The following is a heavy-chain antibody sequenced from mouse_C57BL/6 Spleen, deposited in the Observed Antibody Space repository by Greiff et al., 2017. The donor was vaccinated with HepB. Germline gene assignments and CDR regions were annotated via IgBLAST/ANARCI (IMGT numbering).Heavy chain of an antibody. J-gene: IGHJ1*03. D-gene: IGHD2-5*01. CDR1: GFTFTDYY. CDR2: IRNKANGYTT. V-gene: IGHV7-3*01. Sequence: EVKLVESGGGLVQPGGSLSLSCAASGFTFTDYYMSWVRQPPGKALEWLGFIRNKANGYTTEYSASVKGRFTISRDNSQSILYLQMNALRAEDSATYYCARFYYSNYSWYFDVWGTGTTVTVSS. CDR3: ARFYYSNYSWYFDV.